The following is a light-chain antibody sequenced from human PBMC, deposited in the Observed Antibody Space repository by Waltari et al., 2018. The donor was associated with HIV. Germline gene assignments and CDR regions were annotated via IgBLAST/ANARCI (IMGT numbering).Light chain of an antibody. CDR2: RGN. CDR3: SSWDTRLNGWV. J-gene: IGLJ3*02. CDR1: KNNVGFQG. V-gene: IGLV10-54*04. Sequence: QAGLTQPPSVYKALGQTATLTCTGDKNNVGFQGAAWLKHHQGHPPKLLSYRGNNRPSGVPGRFSASTSGKTASLNITGLQADDEADYFCSSWDTRLNGWVFGGGTHLTVL.